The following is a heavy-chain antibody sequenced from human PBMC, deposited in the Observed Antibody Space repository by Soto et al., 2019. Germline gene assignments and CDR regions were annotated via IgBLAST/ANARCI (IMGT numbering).Heavy chain of an antibody. D-gene: IGHD6-19*01. CDR2: IYYSGST. Sequence: QLQLQESGPGLVKPSETLSLTCTVSGGSISSSSYYWGWIRQPPGKGLEWIGSIYYSGSTYYNPPLKRRVAISVDTSKNQFSLKLSSVTAADTAVYYCARVGVAGMYYFDYWGQGTLVTVSS. J-gene: IGHJ4*02. CDR1: GGSISSSSYY. CDR3: ARVGVAGMYYFDY. V-gene: IGHV4-39*01.